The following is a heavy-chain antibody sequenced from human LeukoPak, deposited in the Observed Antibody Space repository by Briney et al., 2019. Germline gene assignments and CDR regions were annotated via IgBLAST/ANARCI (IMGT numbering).Heavy chain of an antibody. Sequence: GASVKVSCKASGYTFTSYGISWVRQAPGQGLEWMGWISAYNGNTNYAQKLHGRVTMTTDTSTSTAYMELRSLRSDDTAVYYCARDPSAARKEYYYYYYMDVWGKGTTVTVSS. CDR2: ISAYNGNT. D-gene: IGHD6-6*01. CDR3: ARDPSAARKEYYYYYYMDV. CDR1: GYTFTSYG. V-gene: IGHV1-18*01. J-gene: IGHJ6*03.